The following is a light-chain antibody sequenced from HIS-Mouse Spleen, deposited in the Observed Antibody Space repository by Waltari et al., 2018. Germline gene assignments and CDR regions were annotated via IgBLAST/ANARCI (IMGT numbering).Light chain of an antibody. CDR1: SSHIGSTT. CDR2: SNN. Sequence: QSVLPPPPSAFGPPGPRVTIPCSGSSSHIGSTTVNWYQQLPGTAPKRPIYSNNQRPSGVPDRFSGSKSGTSASLAISGLQSEDEADYYCAAWDDSLNGLVFGGGTKLTVL. CDR3: AAWDDSLNGLV. V-gene: IGLV1-44*01. J-gene: IGLJ2*01.